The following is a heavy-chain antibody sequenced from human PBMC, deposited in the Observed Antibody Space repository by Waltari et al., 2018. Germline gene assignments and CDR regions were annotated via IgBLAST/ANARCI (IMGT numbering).Heavy chain of an antibody. CDR3: AREPGPLAEYFQH. CDR2: INPKSGGT. V-gene: IGHV1-2*02. J-gene: IGHJ1*01. Sequence: QVQLVQSGSEVRKFGASLKVSCKASGYTFTGYYMHWVRQAPGQGLEWMGWINPKSGGTNYAQKFQGRVTMTRDTSINTGYMEMRRLRSDDTAIYYCAREPGPLAEYFQHWGQGTLVTVSS. CDR1: GYTFTGYY.